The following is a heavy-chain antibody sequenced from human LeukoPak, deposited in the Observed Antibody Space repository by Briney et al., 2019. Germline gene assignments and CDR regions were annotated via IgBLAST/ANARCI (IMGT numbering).Heavy chain of an antibody. D-gene: IGHD6-13*01. Sequence: ASVKVSCKASGYSFTSYAITWVRQAPGQGLEWMGWISGSNGNTNYAQKFQGRVTMTTDTSTNTAYMELRSLRFDDTAVYYCARSYSSTWYSYCYYMDVWGKGTTVTVSS. CDR2: ISGSNGNT. CDR1: GYSFTSYA. J-gene: IGHJ6*03. CDR3: ARSYSSTWYSYCYYMDV. V-gene: IGHV1-18*01.